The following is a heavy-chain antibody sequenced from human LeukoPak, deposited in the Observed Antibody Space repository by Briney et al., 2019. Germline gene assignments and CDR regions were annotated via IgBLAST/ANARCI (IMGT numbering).Heavy chain of an antibody. CDR2: ISSSGSTI. CDR3: ARNLGRPNDY. Sequence: PGGSLRLSCAASGFSFSFYEMYWVRQAPGKGLGWVSYISSSGSTIYYTDSVKGRFTISRDNAKNPLYLQMDSLRAEDTAVYYCARNLGRPNDYWGQGTLVTVSS. J-gene: IGHJ4*02. CDR1: GFSFSFYE. V-gene: IGHV3-48*03. D-gene: IGHD1-7*01.